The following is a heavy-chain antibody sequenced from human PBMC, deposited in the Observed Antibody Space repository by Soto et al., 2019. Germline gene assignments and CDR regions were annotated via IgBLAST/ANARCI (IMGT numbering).Heavy chain of an antibody. CDR3: ARGYGSGV. J-gene: IGHJ6*04. Sequence: PSETLSLTCSVSGDSISSSNYYWGWIRQPPGKGLEWIGSINHSGSTYYNPSLKSRVTISVDTSKNQFSLKLSSVTAADTAVHYCARGYGSGVWGKGTTVTVSS. V-gene: IGHV4-39*07. D-gene: IGHD3-10*01. CDR1: GDSISSSNYY. CDR2: INHSGST.